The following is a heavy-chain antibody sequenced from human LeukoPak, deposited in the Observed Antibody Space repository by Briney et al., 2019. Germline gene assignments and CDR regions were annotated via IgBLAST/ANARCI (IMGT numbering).Heavy chain of an antibody. V-gene: IGHV3-7*01. CDR3: ARGEDSSGPYGYMDV. CDR1: GFTVSSNY. J-gene: IGHJ6*03. D-gene: IGHD3-22*01. Sequence: GGSLRLSCAASGFTVSSNYMSWVRQAPGKGLEWVANIKQDGSEKYYVDSVKGRFTISRDNAKNSLYLQMNSLRAEDTAVYYCARGEDSSGPYGYMDVWGKGTTVTISS. CDR2: IKQDGSEK.